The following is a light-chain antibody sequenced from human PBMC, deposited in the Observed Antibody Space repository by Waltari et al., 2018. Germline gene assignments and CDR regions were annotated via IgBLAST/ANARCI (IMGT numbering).Light chain of an antibody. J-gene: IGKJ2*01. CDR2: AAS. CDR3: QQANSFPRT. Sequence: DIQMTQSPSSVSASVGDSVTITCRASQGISSCLAWYQQKPGKATTLLIYAASSLQSGVPSRCGGSGSGTDFTLTISRLQPEDSATYYCQQANSFPRTFGQGTKLEIK. CDR1: QGISSC. V-gene: IGKV1-12*01.